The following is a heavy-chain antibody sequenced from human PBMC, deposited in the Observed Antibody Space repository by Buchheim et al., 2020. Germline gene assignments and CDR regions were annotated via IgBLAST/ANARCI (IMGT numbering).Heavy chain of an antibody. Sequence: QVQLVQSGGGVVQPGRSLRLSCAASGLTFNTNAMHWVRQAPGKGLEWVAAISFDGNNKFYEDSVKGRFPIPRDNSEHMPYLQMNSLRAEDTAVYYCARDSYGNYGMDVWGQGTT. CDR1: GLTFNTNA. D-gene: IGHD4-17*01. V-gene: IGHV3-30*03. CDR3: ARDSYGNYGMDV. CDR2: ISFDGNNK. J-gene: IGHJ6*02.